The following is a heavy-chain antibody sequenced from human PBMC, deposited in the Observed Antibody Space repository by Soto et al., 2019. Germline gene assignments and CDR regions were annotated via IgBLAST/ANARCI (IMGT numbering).Heavy chain of an antibody. J-gene: IGHJ5*02. D-gene: IGHD2-15*01. CDR2: IIPILGIT. Sequence: GASVKVSCKASGVTFSTDTITWVRQAPGQGLEWMGRIIPILGITNYAQKFQGRVTITADKSTSTAYMDLSSLRSEDTAIYYCARSPGRFGNYNNYFDPWGQGTLVTVSS. CDR3: ARSPGRFGNYNNYFDP. V-gene: IGHV1-69*02. CDR1: GVTFSTDT.